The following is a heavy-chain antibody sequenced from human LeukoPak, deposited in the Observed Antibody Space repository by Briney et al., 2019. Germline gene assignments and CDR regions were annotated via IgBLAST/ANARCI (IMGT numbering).Heavy chain of an antibody. D-gene: IGHD5/OR15-5a*01. J-gene: IGHJ4*02. CDR1: GGTISSGAYS. CDR2: IYQSGTT. V-gene: IGHV4-30-2*01. Sequence: SETLSLTCAVSGGTISSGAYSWSWIRQPPGKGLEWIGYIYQSGTTYYNPSLESRVTISADRSKNQFSLNLSSVTAADTAVYYCARDLRGELDYWGQGTLVTVSS. CDR3: ARDLRGELDY.